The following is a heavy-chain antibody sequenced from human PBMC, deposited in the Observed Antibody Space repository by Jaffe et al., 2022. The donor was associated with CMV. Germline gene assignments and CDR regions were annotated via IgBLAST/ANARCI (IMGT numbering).Heavy chain of an antibody. V-gene: IGHV3-13*01. J-gene: IGHJ4*02. CDR1: GFTFSSYD. D-gene: IGHD6-13*01. CDR3: ARGGIAAAGDEPYFDY. CDR2: IGTAGDT. Sequence: EVQLVESGGGLVQPGGSLRLSCAASGFTFSSYDMHWVRQATGKGLEWVSAIGTAGDTYYPGSVKGRFTISRENAKNSLYLQMNSLRAGDTAVYYCARGGIAAAGDEPYFDYWGQGTLVTVSS.